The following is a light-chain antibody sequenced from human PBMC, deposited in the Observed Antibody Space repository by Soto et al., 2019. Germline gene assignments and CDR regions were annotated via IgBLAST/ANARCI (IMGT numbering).Light chain of an antibody. CDR1: QSVSNNY. CDR2: GAS. J-gene: IGKJ5*01. V-gene: IGKV3-20*01. CDR3: QQYGSSPPIT. Sequence: ELVLTQSPGTLSLSPGERATLSCTASQSVSNNYLAWYQHKPGQAPRLLIYGASTRATGIPARFSGSGSGTEFTLTINRLEPEDFAVYYCQQYGSSPPITFGQGTRLEIK.